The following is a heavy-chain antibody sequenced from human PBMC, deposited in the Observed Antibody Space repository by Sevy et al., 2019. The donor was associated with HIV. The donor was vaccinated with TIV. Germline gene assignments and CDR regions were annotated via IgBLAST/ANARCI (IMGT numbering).Heavy chain of an antibody. CDR1: GFTFSSYW. CDR3: ARDGRYSDGYRVDY. D-gene: IGHD5-18*01. V-gene: IGHV3-7*01. Sequence: GGSLRLSCAASGFTFSSYWMSWVRQAPGKGLEWVANIKQDGSEKYYVDSVKGRFTMASDNAKNSLYRQMNSLRAEDTAVYDCARDGRYSDGYRVDYWGQGTLVTVSS. J-gene: IGHJ4*02. CDR2: IKQDGSEK.